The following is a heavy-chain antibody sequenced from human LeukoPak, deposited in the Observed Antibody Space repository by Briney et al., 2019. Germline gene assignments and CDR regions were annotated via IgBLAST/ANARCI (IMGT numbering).Heavy chain of an antibody. CDR1: GYTFTGYY. Sequence: ASVKVSCKASGYTFTGYYMHWVRQAPGQGLEWMGWINPNSGGTNYAQKFQGRVTMTRDTSISTAYMELSRLRSDDTAVYYCARDLRGTGSYYGAFDIWDQGTMVTVSS. CDR2: INPNSGGT. D-gene: IGHD1-26*01. CDR3: ARDLRGTGSYYGAFDI. J-gene: IGHJ3*02. V-gene: IGHV1-2*02.